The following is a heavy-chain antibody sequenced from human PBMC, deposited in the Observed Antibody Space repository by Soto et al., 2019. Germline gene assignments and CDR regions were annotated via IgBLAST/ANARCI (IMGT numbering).Heavy chain of an antibody. J-gene: IGHJ6*02. D-gene: IGHD3-10*01. CDR1: GDSIKRDDYY. CDR2: ILYSGTT. Sequence: QVQLQESGPGLVKPSQTLSLTCTVSGDSIKRDDYYWSWIRQPPGKGLEWIGDILYSGTTYYNPSLKSRLIISLDTSKTQFSLTPTSVTAADTAVYYCARDGGPLYYGMDFWGQGTTVTVSS. CDR3: ARDGGPLYYGMDF. V-gene: IGHV4-30-4*01.